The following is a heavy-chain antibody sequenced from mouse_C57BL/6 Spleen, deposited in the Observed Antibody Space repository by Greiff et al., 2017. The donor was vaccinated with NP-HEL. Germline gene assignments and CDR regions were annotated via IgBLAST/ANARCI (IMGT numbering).Heavy chain of an antibody. Sequence: QVQLKESGPELVKPGASVKISCKASGYAFSSSWMNWVKQRPGKGLEWIGRIYPGDGDTNYNGKFKGKATLTADKSSSTAYMQLSSLTSEDSAVYFCAKSFYSNGGAMDYWGQGTSVTVSS. D-gene: IGHD2-5*01. J-gene: IGHJ4*01. CDR3: AKSFYSNGGAMDY. V-gene: IGHV1-82*01. CDR1: GYAFSSSW. CDR2: IYPGDGDT.